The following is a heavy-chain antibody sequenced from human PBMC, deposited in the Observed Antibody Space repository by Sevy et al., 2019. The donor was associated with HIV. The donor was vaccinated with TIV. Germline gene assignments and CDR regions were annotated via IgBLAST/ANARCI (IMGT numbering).Heavy chain of an antibody. Sequence: GGSLRLSCTASGFTFPDYALSWVRQAPGSGLEWLGFIRSRKYNETTSYAASVMCRFTFSREDSKRVAYLQMNSLKTADTGIYCCTRSTTTVYWGRGIQVTVSS. J-gene: IGHJ4*02. CDR2: IRSRKYNETT. D-gene: IGHD1-1*01. V-gene: IGHV3-49*04. CDR1: GFTFPDYA. CDR3: TRSTTTVY.